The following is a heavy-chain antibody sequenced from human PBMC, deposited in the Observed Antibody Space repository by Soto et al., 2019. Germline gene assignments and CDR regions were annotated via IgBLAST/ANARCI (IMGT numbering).Heavy chain of an antibody. CDR3: ARGVGSGSYYNQYNWFDP. J-gene: IGHJ5*02. V-gene: IGHV1-18*01. D-gene: IGHD3-10*01. Sequence: EASVKVSCKASGYTFTSYRISWVRQAPGQGLEWMGWISAYNGHTNYAQKLQGRVTMTTDTSTSTAYMELRSLRSDDTAVYYCARGVGSGSYYNQYNWFDPWGQGTLVTVSS. CDR1: GYTFTSYR. CDR2: ISAYNGHT.